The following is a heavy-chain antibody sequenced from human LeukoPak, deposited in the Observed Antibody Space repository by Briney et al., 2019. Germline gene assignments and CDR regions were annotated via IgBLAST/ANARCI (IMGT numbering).Heavy chain of an antibody. CDR2: IDWDDDK. Sequence: SGPTLVNPTQTLTLTCTFSGFSLNTSGKRVSWIRQPPGKALEWLARIDWDDDKFYITSLKTRLTISKDTSKNQVVLIMTNMVPVDTATYYCARSNGGVTYFDYWGQGTLVTVSS. D-gene: IGHD3-16*01. CDR3: ARSNGGVTYFDY. CDR1: GFSLNTSGKR. V-gene: IGHV2-70*04. J-gene: IGHJ4*02.